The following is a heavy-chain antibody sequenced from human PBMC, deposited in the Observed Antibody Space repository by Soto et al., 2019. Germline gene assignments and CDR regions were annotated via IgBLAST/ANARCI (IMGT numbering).Heavy chain of an antibody. Sequence: GGSLRLSCAASGFTFSSYGMHWVRQAPGKGLEWVAVISYDGSNKYYADSVKGRFTISRDNSKNTLYLQMNSLRAEDTAVYYCAIDRRYCTKGVCADYGMDVWGQGPTVTVSS. CDR1: GFTFSSYG. CDR3: AIDRRYCTKGVCADYGMDV. J-gene: IGHJ6*01. CDR2: ISYDGSNK. D-gene: IGHD2-8*01. V-gene: IGHV3-30*03.